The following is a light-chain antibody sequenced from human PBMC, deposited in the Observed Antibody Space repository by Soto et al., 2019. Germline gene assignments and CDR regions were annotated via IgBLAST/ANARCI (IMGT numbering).Light chain of an antibody. V-gene: IGLV2-14*01. CDR3: SSFTTSSPRV. CDR2: EVS. J-gene: IGLJ3*02. CDR1: SSDVGKYSY. Sequence: QSVLTQPASVSGSPGQSIAISCTGTSSDVGKYSYVSWFQQYPGNAPKLMIYEVSNRPSGVSNRFSGSKSGNTASLTISGLQGEDEADYYCSSFTTSSPRVFGGGTKLTVL.